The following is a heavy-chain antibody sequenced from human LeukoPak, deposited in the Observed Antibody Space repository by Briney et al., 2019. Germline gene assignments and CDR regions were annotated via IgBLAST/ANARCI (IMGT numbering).Heavy chain of an antibody. V-gene: IGHV4-39*07. Sequence: SETLSLTCTVSGGSISSNSYYWGWIRQPPGKGLEWLGSIYYSGSTYYNPSLNIRVTISVDTSKNQFSLNLRSVTAADTAVYYCAREILYDSTGYYLWGQGTLVTVSS. D-gene: IGHD3-22*01. J-gene: IGHJ1*01. CDR3: AREILYDSTGYYL. CDR1: GGSISSNSYY. CDR2: IYYSGST.